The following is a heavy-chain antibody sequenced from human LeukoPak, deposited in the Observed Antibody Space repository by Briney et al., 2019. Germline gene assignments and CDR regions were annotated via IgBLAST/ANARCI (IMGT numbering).Heavy chain of an antibody. D-gene: IGHD3-22*01. CDR2: IRSKANSYAT. J-gene: IGHJ4*02. Sequence: PGGSLRLSRAASGFTFSGSAMHWVRQASGKGLEWVGRIRSKANSYATAYAASVKGRSTISRDDSKNTAYLQMNSLKTEDTAVYYCTRPYSYYDSSDYWGQGTLVTVSS. CDR3: TRPYSYYDSSDY. V-gene: IGHV3-73*01. CDR1: GFTFSGSA.